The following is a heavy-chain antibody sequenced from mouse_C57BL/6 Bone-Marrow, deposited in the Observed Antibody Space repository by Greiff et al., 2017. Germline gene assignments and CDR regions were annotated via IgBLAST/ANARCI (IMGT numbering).Heavy chain of an antibody. V-gene: IGHV5-9-1*02. CDR2: ISSGGDYI. CDR1: GFTFSSYA. Sequence: EVKVVESGEGLVKPGGSLKLSCAASGFTFSSYAMSWVRQTPEKRLEWVAYISSGGDYIYYADTVKGRFTISRDNARNTLYLQMSSLKSEDTAMYYCTRDILYSNYVGFAYWGQGTLVTVSA. J-gene: IGHJ3*01. D-gene: IGHD2-5*01. CDR3: TRDILYSNYVGFAY.